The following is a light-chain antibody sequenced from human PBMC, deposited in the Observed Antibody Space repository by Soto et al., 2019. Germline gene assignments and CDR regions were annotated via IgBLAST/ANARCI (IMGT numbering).Light chain of an antibody. CDR1: QSVSGW. V-gene: IGKV1-5*01. Sequence: DIQMTQSPSTLSASVGDTVTVTCRASQSVSGWLAWYQQKPGEAPKLLIYDASALPRGVPSRFSGSGSGTKFTLTIASLKTDDVATYYCQQYETFSGTFGPGTKVDIK. J-gene: IGKJ1*01. CDR3: QQYETFSGT. CDR2: DAS.